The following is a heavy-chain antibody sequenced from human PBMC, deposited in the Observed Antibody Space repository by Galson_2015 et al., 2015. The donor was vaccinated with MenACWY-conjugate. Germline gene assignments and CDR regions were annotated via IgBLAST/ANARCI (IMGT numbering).Heavy chain of an antibody. D-gene: IGHD5-18*01. CDR2: VYPGDSET. J-gene: IGHJ3*02. Sequence: QSGAAGKKPGESLKISCKGSRYSFTSYWIGWVRQMPGKGLEWMGIVYPGDSETRYSPSFQGQVTISADKSISTAYLQWSSLKASDTAMYYCARGRFTYGDAFDIWGQGTMVTVSS. V-gene: IGHV5-51*03. CDR3: ARGRFTYGDAFDI. CDR1: RYSFTSYW.